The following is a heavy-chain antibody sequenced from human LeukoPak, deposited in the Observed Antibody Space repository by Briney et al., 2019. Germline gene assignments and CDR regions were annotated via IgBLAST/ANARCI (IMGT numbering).Heavy chain of an antibody. Sequence: PSETLSLTCTVSGGSVSSYYWSWIRQPPGKGLGWIGYIYYSGSTNYNPSLKSRVTISVDTSKNQFSLKLNSITTADTAVYYCARVRLSGTYLDAFDIWGQGTMVIVSS. J-gene: IGHJ3*02. CDR1: GGSVSSYY. D-gene: IGHD1-26*01. CDR3: ARVRLSGTYLDAFDI. CDR2: IYYSGST. V-gene: IGHV4-59*02.